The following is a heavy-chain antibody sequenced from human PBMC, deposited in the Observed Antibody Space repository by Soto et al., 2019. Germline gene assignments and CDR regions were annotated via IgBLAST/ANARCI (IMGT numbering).Heavy chain of an antibody. CDR3: ARDGYYYGSGSYYYYYYGMDV. CDR1: GYTFTSYA. Sequence: ASVKVSCKASGYTFTSYAMNWVRQAPGQGLEWMGWINTNTGNPTYAQGFTGRFVFSLDTSVSTAYLQICSLKAEDTAVYYCARDGYYYGSGSYYYYYYGMDVWGQGTTVTVSS. V-gene: IGHV7-4-1*01. CDR2: INTNTGNP. D-gene: IGHD3-10*01. J-gene: IGHJ6*02.